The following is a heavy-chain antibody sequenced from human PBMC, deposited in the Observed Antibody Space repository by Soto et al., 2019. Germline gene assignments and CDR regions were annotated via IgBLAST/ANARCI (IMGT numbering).Heavy chain of an antibody. Sequence: SETLSLTCTVSGGSISSYYWSWIRQPPGKGLEWIGYIYYSGSTNYNPSLKSLVTISVDTSKNQFSLKLSSVTAADTAVYYCARHGDYLGWFDPWGQGTLVTVSS. J-gene: IGHJ5*02. CDR3: ARHGDYLGWFDP. CDR2: IYYSGST. V-gene: IGHV4-59*08. CDR1: GGSISSYY. D-gene: IGHD4-17*01.